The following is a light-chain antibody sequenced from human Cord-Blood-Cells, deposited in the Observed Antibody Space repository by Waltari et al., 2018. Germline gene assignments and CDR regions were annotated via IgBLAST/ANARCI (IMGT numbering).Light chain of an antibody. J-gene: IGKJ2*01. CDR1: QDISNY. V-gene: IGKV1-33*01. CDR3: QQYDNLYT. Sequence: MTQSPSSLSASVGDRVTITCQASQDISNYLNWYQQKPGKAPKLLIYDASNLETGVPSRFSGSGSGTDFTFTISSLQPEDIATYYCQQYDNLYTFGQGTKL. CDR2: DAS.